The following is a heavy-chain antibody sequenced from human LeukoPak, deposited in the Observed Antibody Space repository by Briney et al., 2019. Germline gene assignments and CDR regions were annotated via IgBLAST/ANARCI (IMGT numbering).Heavy chain of an antibody. J-gene: IGHJ4*02. CDR1: GGSISSSSYY. D-gene: IGHD3-22*01. CDR3: ARRGYYDSSGYYY. Sequence: PSETLSLTCTVSGGSISSSSYYWGWIRQPPGKGLEWIGRIYYSGSTYYNPSLKSRVTISVDTSKIQFSLKLSSVTAADTAVYYCARRGYYDSSGYYYWGQGTLVTVSS. V-gene: IGHV4-39*01. CDR2: IYYSGST.